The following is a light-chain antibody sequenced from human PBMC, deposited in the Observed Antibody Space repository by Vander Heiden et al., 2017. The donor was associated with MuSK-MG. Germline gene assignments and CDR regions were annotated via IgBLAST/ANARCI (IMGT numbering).Light chain of an antibody. CDR3: QQSDSTPYT. CDR1: QSISSY. J-gene: IGKJ2*01. CDR2: AAS. V-gene: IGKV1-39*01. Sequence: DIQMTQSPSSLSASVGDRVTITCRASQSISSYLNWYQQKPGKAPKLLIYAASSLQSGVPSRFSGSGSGTDFTLTISRLQPEEFATYYCQQSDSTPYTFGQGTKMEIK.